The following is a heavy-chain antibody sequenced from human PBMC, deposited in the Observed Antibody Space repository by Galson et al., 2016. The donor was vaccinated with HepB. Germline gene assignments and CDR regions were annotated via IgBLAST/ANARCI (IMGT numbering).Heavy chain of an antibody. Sequence: SLRLSCAASGFTVSSFYMTWVRQAPGKGLEWVSVVYTGGSTFYADSVKGRFTIPRDNSNNTLYLQMNSLRAEDTAVYYCATASAVDYGDYLRVWGQGTLVTVSS. J-gene: IGHJ4*02. CDR1: GFTVSSFY. CDR2: VYTGGST. CDR3: ATASAVDYGDYLRV. D-gene: IGHD4-17*01. V-gene: IGHV3-53*01.